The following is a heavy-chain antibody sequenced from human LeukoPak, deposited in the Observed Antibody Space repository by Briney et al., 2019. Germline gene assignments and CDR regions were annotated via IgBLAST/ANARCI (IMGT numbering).Heavy chain of an antibody. V-gene: IGHV1-69*06. CDR1: GGTFSSYA. CDR3: AKLLSGHYYTDYFDS. J-gene: IGHJ4*02. Sequence: ASVKVSCKASGGTFSSYAISWVRQAPGQGLEWMGGIIPIFGTTDYAQRFQGRVTIIADTSTRTVYMEMSSLRSEDTAVYYCAKLLSGHYYTDYFDSWGQGTLVTVSS. D-gene: IGHD1-26*01. CDR2: IIPIFGTT.